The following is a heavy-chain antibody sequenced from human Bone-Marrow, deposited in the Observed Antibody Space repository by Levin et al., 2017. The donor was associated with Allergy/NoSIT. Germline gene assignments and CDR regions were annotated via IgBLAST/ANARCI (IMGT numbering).Heavy chain of an antibody. CDR1: GGSISTYY. D-gene: IGHD5-18*01. J-gene: IGHJ4*02. CDR3: ARHAGPIHLWLMDY. V-gene: IGHV4-59*08. Sequence: TSQTLSLTCTVSGGSISTYYWSWIRQPPGKGLEWIGYVYYSGSTNYNPSLKSRVTMSVDTSKNHFSLKLSSVTAADTAVYYCARHAGPIHLWLMDYWGQGTLVTVSS. CDR2: VYYSGST.